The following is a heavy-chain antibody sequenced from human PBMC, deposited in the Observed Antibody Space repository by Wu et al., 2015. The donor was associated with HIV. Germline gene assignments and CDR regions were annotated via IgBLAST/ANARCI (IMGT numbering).Heavy chain of an antibody. CDR1: GDTFTGYN. CDR3: GREQYGAVSGLSMDV. D-gene: IGHD3-16*01. CDR2: INPSGGRR. J-gene: IGHJ6*04. Sequence: QVQLVQSGAEVKKPGASVKISCKASGDTFTGYNIHWVRQAPGQGLHWVGWINPSGGRRRNALKFRDRITMTRDMSTSTVYMELKRLTSEDTAVYYCGREQYGAVSGLSMDVWGKGTTVIVSS. V-gene: IGHV1-46*01.